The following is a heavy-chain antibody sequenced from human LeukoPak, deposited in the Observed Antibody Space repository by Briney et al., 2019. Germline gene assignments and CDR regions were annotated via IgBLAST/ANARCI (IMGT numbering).Heavy chain of an antibody. D-gene: IGHD3-22*01. CDR3: ARDSLYDYDKYFDY. Sequence: GGSLRLSCAASGFTFSSYWMHWVRQAPGKGLVWVLRINSDGSSTSYADSVKGRFTISRDNAKNTLYLQMNSLRAEDTAVYYCARDSLYDYDKYFDYWGQGTLVTVSS. CDR2: INSDGSST. J-gene: IGHJ4*02. V-gene: IGHV3-74*01. CDR1: GFTFSSYW.